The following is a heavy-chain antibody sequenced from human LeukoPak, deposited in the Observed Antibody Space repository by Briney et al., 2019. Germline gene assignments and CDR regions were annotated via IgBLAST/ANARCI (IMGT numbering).Heavy chain of an antibody. Sequence: GASVKVSCKASGGTFSSYAISWVRQAPGQGLEWMGGIIPIFGTANYAQKFQGRVTITADESTSTAYMELSSLGSEDTAVYYCARDALHSRPFDYWGQGTLVTVSS. CDR1: GGTFSSYA. V-gene: IGHV1-69*13. CDR3: ARDALHSRPFDY. CDR2: IIPIFGTA. J-gene: IGHJ4*02.